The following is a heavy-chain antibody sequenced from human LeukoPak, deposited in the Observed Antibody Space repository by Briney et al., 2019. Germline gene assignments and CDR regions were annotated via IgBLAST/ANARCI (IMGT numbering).Heavy chain of an antibody. CDR2: TYYRSKWYN. CDR1: GDSVSSNSAA. Sequence: SQTLSLTCAISGDSVSSNSAAWNWIRQSPSRGLEWLGRTYYRSKWYNDYAVSVKSRITINPDTSKNQFSLQPSSVTPEDTAVYYCAGVVRYCSGGSCYYYYGMDVWGKGTTVTVSS. V-gene: IGHV6-1*01. D-gene: IGHD2-15*01. J-gene: IGHJ6*04. CDR3: AGVVRYCSGGSCYYYYGMDV.